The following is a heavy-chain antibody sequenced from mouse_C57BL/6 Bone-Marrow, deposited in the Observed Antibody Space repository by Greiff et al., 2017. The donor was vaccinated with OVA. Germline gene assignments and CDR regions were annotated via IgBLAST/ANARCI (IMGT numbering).Heavy chain of an antibody. CDR1: GYTFTSYG. Sequence: QVQLQQSGAELARPGASVTLSCKASGYTFTSYGISWVKQRPGQGLEWIGEIYPRSGNTYYNEKFKGKATLTADKSSSTTYMELRRLTSEDAAVYFCARDNDGYVWFAYWGQGTLVTVSA. D-gene: IGHD2-3*01. CDR2: IYPRSGNT. V-gene: IGHV1-81*01. CDR3: ARDNDGYVWFAY. J-gene: IGHJ3*01.